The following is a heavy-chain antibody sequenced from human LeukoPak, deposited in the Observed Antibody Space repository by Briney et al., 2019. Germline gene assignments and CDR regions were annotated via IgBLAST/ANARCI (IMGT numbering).Heavy chain of an antibody. D-gene: IGHD2-21*02. CDR3: ATDGLVTDAFDI. CDR1: GYTFTSYY. J-gene: IGHJ3*02. CDR2: INPSGGST. V-gene: IGHV1-46*01. Sequence: GASVKVSCKASGYTFTSYYMHWVRQAPGQGLEWMGIINPSGGSTSYAQKFQGRVTMTRDTSTSTVYMELSSLRSEDTAVYYCATDGLVTDAFDIWGQGTMVTVSS.